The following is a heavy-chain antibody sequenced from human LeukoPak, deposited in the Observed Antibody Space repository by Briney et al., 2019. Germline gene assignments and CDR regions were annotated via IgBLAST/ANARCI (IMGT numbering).Heavy chain of an antibody. CDR3: ARDFPGIGRGTFDF. J-gene: IGHJ3*01. Sequence: PGGSLRLSCAASGFIFNTFWMNWVRLTPGKGLEWVAKINQDGSDMYYVDSVKGRFFVSRDNARNLVYLQMNSLRVDVTAVYYCARDFPGIGRGTFDFWGQGTIIIVSS. D-gene: IGHD3-10*01. CDR1: GFIFNTFW. CDR2: INQDGSDM. V-gene: IGHV3-7*03.